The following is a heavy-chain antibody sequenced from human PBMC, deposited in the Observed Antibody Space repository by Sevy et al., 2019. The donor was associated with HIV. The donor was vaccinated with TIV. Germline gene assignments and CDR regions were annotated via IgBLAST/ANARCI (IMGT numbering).Heavy chain of an antibody. CDR3: AKVGYCSSTSCYSIYYGMDV. CDR1: GFTFSRNA. D-gene: IGHD2-2*02. CDR2: ITGSGGST. J-gene: IGHJ6*02. Sequence: GALRLSCAASGFTFSRNAMSWVRQAPGKGLEWASGITGSGGSTYYADSVKGRFTISRDNSKNTRYLQMNSLRVEDTAVYYCAKVGYCSSTSCYSIYYGMDVWGQGTTVTVSS. V-gene: IGHV3-23*01.